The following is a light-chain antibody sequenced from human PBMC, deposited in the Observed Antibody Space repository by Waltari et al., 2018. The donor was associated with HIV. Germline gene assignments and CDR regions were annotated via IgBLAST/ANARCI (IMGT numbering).Light chain of an antibody. Sequence: EIVLTQSPGPLSLSPGERATFSCRASQSVSSNYLAWYQKKPGQAPRLLIYGTSTRATDIPDRFSGSGSGTDFTLTISRLEPEDFAVYFCQQSGGSPFTFGPGTKVDL. J-gene: IGKJ3*01. CDR3: QQSGGSPFT. V-gene: IGKV3-20*01. CDR2: GTS. CDR1: QSVSSNY.